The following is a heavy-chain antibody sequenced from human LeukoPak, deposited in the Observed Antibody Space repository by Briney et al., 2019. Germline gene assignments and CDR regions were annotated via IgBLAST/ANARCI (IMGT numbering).Heavy chain of an antibody. CDR3: AKAPGDYFYYMDV. J-gene: IGHJ6*03. CDR2: IQYDGSKK. Sequence: GGSLRLSCVASGFTFSSNGMHWVRQAPGKGLEWVTFIQYDGSKKYYADSVKGRFTISRDNSKNTLYLQMNSLRVEDTAVYYCAKAPGDYFYYMDVWGKGTRVTISS. CDR1: GFTFSSNG. V-gene: IGHV3-30*02.